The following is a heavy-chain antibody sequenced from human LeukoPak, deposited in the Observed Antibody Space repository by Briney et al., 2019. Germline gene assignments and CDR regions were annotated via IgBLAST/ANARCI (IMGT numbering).Heavy chain of an antibody. CDR3: AKGGYEYDSSGHNYFDY. J-gene: IGHJ4*02. Sequence: GGSLRLSCAASGFTLSSYAMSWVRQGPGKGLEWVSAISVSGNTYHADSVKGRFTISRDSSKNTLYLQMNSLRAGDAAVYYCAKGGYEYDSSGHNYFDYWGLGTLVTVSS. CDR2: ISVSGNT. CDR1: GFTLSSYA. V-gene: IGHV3-23*01. D-gene: IGHD3-22*01.